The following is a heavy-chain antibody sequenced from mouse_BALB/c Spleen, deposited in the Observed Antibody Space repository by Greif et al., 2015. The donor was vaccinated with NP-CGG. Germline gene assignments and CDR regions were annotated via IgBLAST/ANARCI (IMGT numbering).Heavy chain of an antibody. CDR2: IWGGGST. CDR3: ARNWDYDYAWFAY. D-gene: IGHD2-4*01. J-gene: IGHJ3*01. V-gene: IGHV2-2*02. CDR1: GFSLTSYG. Sequence: QVQLQQSGPGLVQPSQSLSITCTVSGFSLTSYGVHWVRQSPGKGLEWLGVIWGGGSTDYNAAFISRLSISKDNSKSQVFFKMNSLQANDTAIYYCARNWDYDYAWFAYWGQGTLVTVSA.